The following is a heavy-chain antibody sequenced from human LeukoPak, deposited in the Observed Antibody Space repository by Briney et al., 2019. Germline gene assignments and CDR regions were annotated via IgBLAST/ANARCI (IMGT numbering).Heavy chain of an antibody. Sequence: GGSLRLSCAASGFTFSSYAMSWVRQAPGKGPEWVSAISGSGGSTYYADSVKGRFTISRDNSKNTLYLQMNSLRAEDTAVYYCARQLRYFDWPDDLVPYYYYYYGMDVWGQGTTVTVSS. CDR3: ARQLRYFDWPDDLVPYYYYYYGMDV. CDR1: GFTFSSYA. CDR2: ISGSGGST. V-gene: IGHV3-23*01. J-gene: IGHJ6*02. D-gene: IGHD3-9*01.